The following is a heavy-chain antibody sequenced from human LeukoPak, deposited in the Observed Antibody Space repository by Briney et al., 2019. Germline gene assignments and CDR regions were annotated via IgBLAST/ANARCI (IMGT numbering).Heavy chain of an antibody. CDR2: ISASGGSA. D-gene: IGHD2-21*02. J-gene: IGHJ2*01. CDR3: SKQEVTGIWYFAL. Sequence: GGSLRLSCAASGFTFSSYAMHWVRQAPGKGLEWISAISASGGSAFYADSVKGRFTISRDNSKNTLYLQMNSLRADDTAVYYCSKQEVTGIWYFALWGRGTLVTVSS. V-gene: IGHV3-23*01. CDR1: GFTFSSYA.